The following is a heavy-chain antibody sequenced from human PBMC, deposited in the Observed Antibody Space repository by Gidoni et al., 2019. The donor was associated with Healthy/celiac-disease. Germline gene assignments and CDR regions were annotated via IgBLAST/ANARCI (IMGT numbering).Heavy chain of an antibody. CDR1: GFTFSSSA. CDR3: AKGAGSSNLIPDYFDY. Sequence: EVQLLESGGGLVQPGGSLRLSCAASGFTFSSSAMSWVRQAPGKGLEWVSAISGSGGSTYYADSVKGRFTISRDNSKNTLYLQMNSLRAEDTAVYYCAKGAGSSNLIPDYFDYWGQGTLVTVSS. D-gene: IGHD3-16*01. V-gene: IGHV3-23*01. CDR2: ISGSGGST. J-gene: IGHJ4*02.